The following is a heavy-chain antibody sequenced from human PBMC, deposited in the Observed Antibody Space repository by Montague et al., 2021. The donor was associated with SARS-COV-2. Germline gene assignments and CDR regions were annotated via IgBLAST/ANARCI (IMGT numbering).Heavy chain of an antibody. CDR2: IYYSGST. Sequence: SETLSLTCTVSGGFISSSSYYWGWIRQPPGKGLEWIGSIYYSGSTYYXXXLKSRVTISVDTSKSQFSLKLSSVTAADTAVYYCARVGRQQLVRLSGMDVWGQGTTVTVSS. D-gene: IGHD6-13*01. CDR3: ARVGRQQLVRLSGMDV. CDR1: GGFISSSSYY. V-gene: IGHV4-39*07. J-gene: IGHJ6*02.